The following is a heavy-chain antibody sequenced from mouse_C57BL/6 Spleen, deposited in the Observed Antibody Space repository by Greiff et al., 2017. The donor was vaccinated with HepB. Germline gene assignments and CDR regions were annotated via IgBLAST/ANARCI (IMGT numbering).Heavy chain of an antibody. D-gene: IGHD2-3*01. CDR2: ISGGGGNT. V-gene: IGHV5-9*01. CDR1: GFTFSSYT. J-gene: IGHJ4*01. CDR3: ARRDGYYVAMDY. Sequence: EVQVVESGGGLVKPGGSLKLSCAASGFTFSSYTMSWVRQTPEKRLEWVATISGGGGNTYYPDSVKGRFTISRDNAKNTLYLQMSRLRSEDTALYYCARRDGYYVAMDYWGQGTSVTVSS.